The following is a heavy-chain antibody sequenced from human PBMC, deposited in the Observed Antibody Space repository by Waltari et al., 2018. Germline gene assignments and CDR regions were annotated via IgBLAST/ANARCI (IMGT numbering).Heavy chain of an antibody. D-gene: IGHD4-4*01. CDR1: GSTFTAYN. Sequence: QEHLVQSGAEVKKPGAPVRFSCKASGSTFTAYNIHWVRQAPGQGLEWMGWINPRSGETKYAQKFHGRVTMTRDTSINTAYMELSSLLFDDTAVYYCAREGSHLTTVNDYWGQGTLVIVSS. V-gene: IGHV1-2*02. CDR3: AREGSHLTTVNDY. CDR2: INPRSGET. J-gene: IGHJ4*02.